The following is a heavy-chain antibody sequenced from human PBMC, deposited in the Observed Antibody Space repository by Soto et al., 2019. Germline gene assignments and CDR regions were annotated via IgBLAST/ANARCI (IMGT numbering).Heavy chain of an antibody. CDR2: ISGSGDSA. J-gene: IGHJ4*02. V-gene: IGHV3-23*01. D-gene: IGHD6-25*01. CDR1: GGSISSGDYY. Sequence: ETLSLTCTVSGGSISSGDYYWSWVRQAPGKGLEWVSSISGSGDSAYYADSVKGRFTISRDNSKNTLYLQINSLRAEDTAVYYCAKERSDHRIAAAAIDYWGQGAQVTVSS. CDR3: AKERSDHRIAAAAIDY.